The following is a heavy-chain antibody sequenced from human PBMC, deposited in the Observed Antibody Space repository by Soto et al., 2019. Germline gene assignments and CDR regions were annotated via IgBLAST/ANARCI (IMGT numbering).Heavy chain of an antibody. V-gene: IGHV4-30-4*01. D-gene: IGHD4-17*01. Sequence: SETLSLTCTVSGGSISTGDYYWNWIRQPPGKGLELFWLFYFSWSTYYNPSLKSRVSLSVDTSKNQFSLKLSSVTAADTAVYYCARAYYGDSPFDYWGQGTLVTVSS. J-gene: IGHJ4*02. CDR2: FYFSWST. CDR3: ARAYYGDSPFDY. CDR1: GGSISTGDYY.